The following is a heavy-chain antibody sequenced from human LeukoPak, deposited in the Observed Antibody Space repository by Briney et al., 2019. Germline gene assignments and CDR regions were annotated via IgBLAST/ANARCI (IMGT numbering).Heavy chain of an antibody. J-gene: IGHJ4*02. CDR2: INQDGSEK. V-gene: IGHV3-7*05. CDR1: GFTLNSYW. Sequence: PGGSLRLSCAASGFTLNSYWISWVRQAPGKGLEWLANINQDGSEKNYVDSVKGRFTISRDNARNSLYLQMNSLGAEDTAVYYCTTFYTRLTDYWGQGTLVTVSS. D-gene: IGHD2/OR15-2a*01. CDR3: TTFYTRLTDY.